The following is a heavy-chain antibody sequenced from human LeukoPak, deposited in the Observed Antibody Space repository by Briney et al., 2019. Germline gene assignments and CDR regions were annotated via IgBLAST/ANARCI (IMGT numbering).Heavy chain of an antibody. D-gene: IGHD1-20*01. CDR2: IIPIFGTA. V-gene: IGHV1-69*13. J-gene: IGHJ4*02. CDR3: ARVTGTTWDFDY. Sequence: PVKVSCKASGGTFSSSSISWVRQAPGQGLEWMGGIIPIFGTANYAQKFQGRVTITADESTRTAYMKLSSLRSEDTAVYYCARVTGTTWDFDYWGQGTLVTVSS. CDR1: GGTFSSSS.